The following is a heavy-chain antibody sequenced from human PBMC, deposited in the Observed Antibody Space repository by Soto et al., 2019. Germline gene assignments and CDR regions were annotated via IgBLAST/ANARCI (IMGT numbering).Heavy chain of an antibody. CDR3: SPEWELLSLHHFDY. CDR2: IVVGSGNT. Sequence: GASVKVSCKASGFTFSHSAMQWVRQARGQSLEWIGWIVVGSGNTNYAQKFQERVTISWDMSTNTAYMELSSLRSEDTAFYYFSPEWELLSLHHFDYWGQGTLVTVSS. V-gene: IGHV1-58*02. D-gene: IGHD1-26*01. CDR1: GFTFSHSA. J-gene: IGHJ4*02.